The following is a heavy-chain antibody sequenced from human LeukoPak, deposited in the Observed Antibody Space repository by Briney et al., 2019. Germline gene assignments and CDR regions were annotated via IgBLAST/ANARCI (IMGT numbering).Heavy chain of an antibody. J-gene: IGHJ3*02. Sequence: PGGSLRLSCAASGFTFSNAWMSWVRQAPGKGLEWVGRIKSKTDGGTTDYAAPVKGRFTISRDDSKNTPYLQMNSLKTEDTAVYYCTTVALKVATMGYDAFDIWGQGTMVTVSS. CDR1: GFTFSNAW. D-gene: IGHD5-12*01. V-gene: IGHV3-15*01. CDR3: TTVALKVATMGYDAFDI. CDR2: IKSKTDGGTT.